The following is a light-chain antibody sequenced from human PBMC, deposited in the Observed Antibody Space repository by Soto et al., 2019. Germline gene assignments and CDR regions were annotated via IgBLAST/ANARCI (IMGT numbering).Light chain of an antibody. V-gene: IGKV3-15*01. Sequence: EIVMTQSPATLSVSPGERATLSCRASQTVSSNLAWYQQKPGQAPRLLIHGASTRATSVPARFSGSGSGTEFTLTITSLQSEDFAVYYCQQYHNWPPQYTFGQGTKLQIK. J-gene: IGKJ2*01. CDR1: QTVSSN. CDR3: QQYHNWPPQYT. CDR2: GAS.